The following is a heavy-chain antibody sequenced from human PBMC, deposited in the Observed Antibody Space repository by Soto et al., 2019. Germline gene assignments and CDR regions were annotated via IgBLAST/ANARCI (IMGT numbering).Heavy chain of an antibody. CDR3: ARAGDNGDYSFDY. V-gene: IGHV4-31*03. J-gene: IGHJ4*02. CDR1: GGSINSGVYY. D-gene: IGHD4-17*01. CDR2: IYHSGTT. Sequence: SETLSLTCTVSGGSINSGVYYWNWIRQHPGKGLEWIGYIYHSGTTYYNPSLRSRATISVDTSERQFSLNLSSVTAADTAVYYCARAGDNGDYSFDYWGQGTLVTVSS.